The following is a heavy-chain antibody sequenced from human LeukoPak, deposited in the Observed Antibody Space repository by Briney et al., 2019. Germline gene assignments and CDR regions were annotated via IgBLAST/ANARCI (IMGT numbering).Heavy chain of an antibody. CDR3: AKTVARDFWSDFRGALDI. CDR1: EFTFSNYV. V-gene: IGHV3-23*01. D-gene: IGHD3-3*01. J-gene: IGHJ3*02. Sequence: GGSLRLSCAASEFTFSNYVMTWVRQAPGKGLEWVSAISGSGGRTYSADSVKGRFTISRDNSKNTLYLQMNSLRAGDTAAYYCAKTVARDFWSDFRGALDIWGQGTMVTVSS. CDR2: ISGSGGRT.